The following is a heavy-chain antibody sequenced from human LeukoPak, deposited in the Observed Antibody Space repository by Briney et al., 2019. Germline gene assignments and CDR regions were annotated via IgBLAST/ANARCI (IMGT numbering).Heavy chain of an antibody. D-gene: IGHD5-24*01. J-gene: IGHJ6*02. V-gene: IGHV3-30*03. CDR2: ISYDGSNK. CDR3: ARDRERWLQAYGMDV. Sequence: PGRSLTLSGAASGFTFSSKRRHRDRQAQGKGLEGVADISYDGSNKYYADSVKGRFTISRDNSKNTLYLQTNSLRAEDTAVYYCARDRERWLQAYGMDVWGQGTTVTVSS. CDR1: GFTFSSKR.